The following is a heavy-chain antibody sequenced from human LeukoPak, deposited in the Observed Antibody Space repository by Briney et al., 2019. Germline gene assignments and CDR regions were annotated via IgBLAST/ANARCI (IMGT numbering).Heavy chain of an antibody. J-gene: IGHJ4*02. CDR3: AKDRGIISDY. CDR1: GFTFSTYA. Sequence: GGSLRLSCAASGFTFSTYAMTWVRQAPGKGLEWVSSISGSGDSTYYADSVKGRFTISRDNSKNTLYLQMNSLRAEDTAVYYCAKDRGIISDYWGQGTLVTVSS. D-gene: IGHD3-10*01. CDR2: ISGSGDST. V-gene: IGHV3-23*01.